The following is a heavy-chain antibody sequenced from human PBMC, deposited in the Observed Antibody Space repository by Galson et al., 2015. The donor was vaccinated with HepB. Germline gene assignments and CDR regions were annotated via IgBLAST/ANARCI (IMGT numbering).Heavy chain of an antibody. J-gene: IGHJ4*02. CDR2: IYPGDSDT. V-gene: IGHV5-51*01. D-gene: IGHD6-13*01. CDR3: ARHSSYSSSWYYFDY. Sequence: QSGAEVKKPGESLKISCKGSGYSFTSYWIGWVRQMPGKGLEWMGIIYPGDSDTRYSPSFQGQVTISADKSISTAYLQWSSLKASDTAMYYCARHSSYSSSWYYFDYRGQGTLVTVSS. CDR1: GYSFTSYW.